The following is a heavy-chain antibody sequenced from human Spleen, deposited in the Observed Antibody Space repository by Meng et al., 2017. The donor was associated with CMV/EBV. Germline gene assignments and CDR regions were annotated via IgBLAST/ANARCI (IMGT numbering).Heavy chain of an antibody. Sequence: ASVKVSCKTSNYTFTSHGISWVRQAPGQGLEWMGWISAYTGNTNYAQRFQGRVTMTRNTSISTAYMELSSLRSEDTAVYYCARERKYYDILTGPGSAFDIWGQGTMVTVSS. CDR3: ARERKYYDILTGPGSAFDI. D-gene: IGHD3-9*01. J-gene: IGHJ3*02. CDR2: ISAYTGNT. V-gene: IGHV1-18*01. CDR1: NYTFTSHG.